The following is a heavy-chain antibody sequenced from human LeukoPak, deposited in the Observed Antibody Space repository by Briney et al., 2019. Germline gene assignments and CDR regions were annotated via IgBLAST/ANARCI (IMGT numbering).Heavy chain of an antibody. J-gene: IGHJ5*01. CDR1: GYSISSGYY. CDR2: INHSGSA. CDR3: ARRPRGVIIKTWFDS. Sequence: SETLSLTCTVSGYSISSGYYWGWIRQPPGKGLEWIGEINHSGSANYNPSLKSRVTIFLDTSKNQFSLNLSSVTAADTAVYYCARRPRGVIIKTWFDSWGQGTLVTVSS. D-gene: IGHD3-10*01. V-gene: IGHV4-38-2*02.